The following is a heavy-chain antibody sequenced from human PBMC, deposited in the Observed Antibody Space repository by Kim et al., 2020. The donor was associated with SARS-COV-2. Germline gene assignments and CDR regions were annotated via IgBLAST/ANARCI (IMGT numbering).Heavy chain of an antibody. V-gene: IGHV3-15*01. D-gene: IGHD3-3*01. Sequence: APVKGRLPISRDDSKNTLYLQMNSLKTEDTAVYYCTTDFWSGYYTAPFDYWGQGTLVTVSS. J-gene: IGHJ4*02. CDR3: TTDFWSGYYTAPFDY.